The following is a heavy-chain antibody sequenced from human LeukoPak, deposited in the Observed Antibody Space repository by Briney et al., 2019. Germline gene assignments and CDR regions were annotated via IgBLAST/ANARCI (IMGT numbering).Heavy chain of an antibody. CDR2: ISGSGGST. CDR1: GFTFSSYA. CDR3: AAPDCSGGSRYPGYYYYYYMDV. J-gene: IGHJ6*03. Sequence: GGSLRLSCAASGFTFSSYAMSWVRQAPGKGLEWVSAISGSGGSTYYADSVKGRFTISRDNSKNTLYLQMNSLRAEDTAVYYCAAPDCSGGSRYPGYYYYYYMDVWGKGTTVTVSS. V-gene: IGHV3-23*01. D-gene: IGHD2-15*01.